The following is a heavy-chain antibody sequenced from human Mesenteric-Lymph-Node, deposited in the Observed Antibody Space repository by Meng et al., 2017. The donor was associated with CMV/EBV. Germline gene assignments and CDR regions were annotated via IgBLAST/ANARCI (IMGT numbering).Heavy chain of an antibody. CDR2: IRSKANNYAT. V-gene: IGHV3-73*01. Sequence: GESLKISCAASGFTFSGSVMHWVRQASGKGLEWVGRIRSKANNYATAYAASVKGRFTISRDDSKNTVYLQMNSLKTEDTAVYYCAREIMVPGKHNWFDPWGQGTLVTVSS. J-gene: IGHJ5*02. CDR3: AREIMVPGKHNWFDP. CDR1: GFTFSGSV. D-gene: IGHD2-8*01.